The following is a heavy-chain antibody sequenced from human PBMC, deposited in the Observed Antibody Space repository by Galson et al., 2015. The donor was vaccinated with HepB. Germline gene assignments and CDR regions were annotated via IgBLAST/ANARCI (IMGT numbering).Heavy chain of an antibody. J-gene: IGHJ6*03. CDR2: ISYDGSNK. CDR3: ARVPYGDPVYYMDV. V-gene: IGHV3-30-3*01. Sequence: SLRLSCAASGFTFSSYAMHWVRQAPGKGLEWVAVISYDGSNKYYADSVKGRFTISRDNSKNTLYLQMNSLRAEDTAVYYCARVPYGDPVYYMDVWGKGTTVTVSS. CDR1: GFTFSSYA. D-gene: IGHD4-17*01.